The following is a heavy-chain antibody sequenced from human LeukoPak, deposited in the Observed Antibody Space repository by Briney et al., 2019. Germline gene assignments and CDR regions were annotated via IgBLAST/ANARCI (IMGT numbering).Heavy chain of an antibody. CDR3: ARAYDSSGYSGGGFDY. J-gene: IGHJ4*02. V-gene: IGHV4-59*01. CDR1: GGSISSYY. CDR2: IYYSGST. D-gene: IGHD3-22*01. Sequence: SETLSLTCTVSGGSISSYYWSWIRQAPGKGLEWIGYIYYSGSTNYNPSLKSRVTISVDTSKNQFSLKLSSVTAADTAVYYCARAYDSSGYSGGGFDYWGQGTLVTVSS.